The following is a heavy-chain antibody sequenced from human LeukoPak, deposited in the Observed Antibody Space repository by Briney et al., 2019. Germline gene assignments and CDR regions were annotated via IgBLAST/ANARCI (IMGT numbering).Heavy chain of an antibody. Sequence: GASVKVSCKTSGITFSRSAMQWVRQTRGQRLEWIGWLIVGSGNTDYAQSFQDRATITRDMSTSTAYMELSSLRPEDTAVYYCATGLYYHDRPPPFDSWGQGTLVTVSS. D-gene: IGHD3-22*01. CDR1: GITFSRSA. J-gene: IGHJ4*02. CDR3: ATGLYYHDRPPPFDS. V-gene: IGHV1-58*02. CDR2: LIVGSGNT.